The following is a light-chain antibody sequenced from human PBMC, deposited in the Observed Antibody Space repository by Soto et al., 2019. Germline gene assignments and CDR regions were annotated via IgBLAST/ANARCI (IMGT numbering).Light chain of an antibody. CDR1: SSNIGAGYD. J-gene: IGLJ1*01. CDR3: ATWDHRLNIDV. CDR2: GNS. V-gene: IGLV1-40*01. Sequence: QAVVTQPPSVSGAPGQRVTISCTGSSSNIGAGYDVHWYQQLPGTAPKLLIYGNSNRPSGVPDRFSGSKSGTSASLAISGLQSEDAADYYCATWDHRLNIDVFGTGTKLTVL.